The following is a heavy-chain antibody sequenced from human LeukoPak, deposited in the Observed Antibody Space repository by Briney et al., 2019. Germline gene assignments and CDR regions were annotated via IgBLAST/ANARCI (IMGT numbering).Heavy chain of an antibody. CDR2: IYRSGST. D-gene: IGHD3-16*01. Sequence: SETLSLTCDVSRGSISSGSWWSWVRQPPGKGLEWIGEIYRSGSTNYNPSLKSRVTISVDTSKNQFSLRLTSVTAADTAVYYCARKDFGGARAVDYWGQGTLVTVSS. CDR3: ARKDFGGARAVDY. J-gene: IGHJ4*02. V-gene: IGHV4-4*02. CDR1: RGSISSGSW.